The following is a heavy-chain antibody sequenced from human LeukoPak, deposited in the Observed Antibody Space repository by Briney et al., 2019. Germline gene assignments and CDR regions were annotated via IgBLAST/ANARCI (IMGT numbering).Heavy chain of an antibody. CDR2: IIPIFGTA. D-gene: IGHD3-22*01. Sequence: GSSVKVSCKASGGTYSSYAISWVRQAPGQGLEWMGGIIPIFGTANYAQKFQGRVTITMDESTSTAYMELSSLRSEDTAVYYCARLPRSLHYYDSSGYYPNWGQGTLVTVSS. CDR3: ARLPRSLHYYDSSGYYPN. J-gene: IGHJ4*02. V-gene: IGHV1-69*05. CDR1: GGTYSSYA.